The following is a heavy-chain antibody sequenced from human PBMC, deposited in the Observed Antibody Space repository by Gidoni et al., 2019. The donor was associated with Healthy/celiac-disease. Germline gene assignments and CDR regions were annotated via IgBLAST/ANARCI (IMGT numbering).Heavy chain of an antibody. CDR3: AREEYYYDSSGYYGYYFDY. D-gene: IGHD3-22*01. CDR1: GFTFSSYG. J-gene: IGHJ4*02. CDR2: ISYDGSNK. Sequence: QVQLVESGGGVVQPGRSLSLSCAASGFTFSSYGMHWVRQAPGKGLEWVAVISYDGSNKYYADSVKGRFTISRDNSKNTLYLQMNSLRAEDTAVYYCAREEYYYDSSGYYGYYFDYWGQGTLVTVSS. V-gene: IGHV3-30*03.